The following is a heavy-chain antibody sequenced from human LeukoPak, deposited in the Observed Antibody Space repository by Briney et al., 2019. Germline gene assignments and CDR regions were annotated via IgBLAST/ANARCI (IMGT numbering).Heavy chain of an antibody. CDR2: IRGSGGST. Sequence: PGGSLRLSCAASGFPFSTYAMSWVRQAPGKGLEWVSAIRGSGGSTNYADSVKGRFTISRDNSKNTLFLQMNSLRAEDTAVYYCATNFHDGRDYYFFDYWGQGTLVTVSS. D-gene: IGHD3-22*01. V-gene: IGHV3-23*01. J-gene: IGHJ4*02. CDR3: ATNFHDGRDYYFFDY. CDR1: GFPFSTYA.